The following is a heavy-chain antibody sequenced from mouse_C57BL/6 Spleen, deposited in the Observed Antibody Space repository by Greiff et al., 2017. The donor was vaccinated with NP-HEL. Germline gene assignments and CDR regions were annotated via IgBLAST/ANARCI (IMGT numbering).Heavy chain of an antibody. Sequence: QVQLKQSGAELVRPGASVTLSCKASGYTFTDYEMHWVKQTPVHGLEWIGAIDPETGGTAYNQKFKGKAILTADKSSSTAYMELRSLTSEDSAVYYCTRSKGNYEGYFDVWGTGTTVTVSS. D-gene: IGHD2-1*01. CDR1: GYTFTDYE. CDR3: TRSKGNYEGYFDV. J-gene: IGHJ1*03. CDR2: IDPETGGT. V-gene: IGHV1-15*01.